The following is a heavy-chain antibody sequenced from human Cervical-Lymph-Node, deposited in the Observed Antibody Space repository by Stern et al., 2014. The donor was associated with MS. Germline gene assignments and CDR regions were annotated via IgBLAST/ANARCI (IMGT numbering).Heavy chain of an antibody. CDR1: GFSLSTSGVG. CDR2: IYWDDYE. J-gene: IGHJ6*02. Sequence: QVTLRESGPTLVKPTQTLTLTCTFSGFSLSTSGVGVGWIRQPPGKDLEWLAVIYWDDYERYSPSLESRLTITKDTAKNQVVLTMANMDPVDTATYFCAHTTVTFDEAYGLDVWGPGTTVTVSS. CDR3: AHTTVTFDEAYGLDV. D-gene: IGHD4-17*01. V-gene: IGHV2-5*02.